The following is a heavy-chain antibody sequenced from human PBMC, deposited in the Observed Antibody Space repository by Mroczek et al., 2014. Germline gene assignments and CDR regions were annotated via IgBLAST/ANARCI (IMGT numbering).Heavy chain of an antibody. J-gene: IGHJ5*02. CDR3: ARVDCSSTSCYREYNWFDP. CDR1: GGSISSGGYS. Sequence: VQLVESGSGLVKPSQTLSLTCAVSGGSISSGGYSWSWIRQPPGKGLEWIGYIYHSGSTYYNPSLKSRVTISVDRSKNQFSLKLSSVTAADTAVYYCARVDCSSTSCYREYNWFDPWGQGTLVTVSS. CDR2: IYHSGST. D-gene: IGHD2-2*01. V-gene: IGHV4-30-2*01.